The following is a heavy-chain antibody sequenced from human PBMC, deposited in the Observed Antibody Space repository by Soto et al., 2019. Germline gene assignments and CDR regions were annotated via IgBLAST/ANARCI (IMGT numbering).Heavy chain of an antibody. V-gene: IGHV3-74*01. Sequence: GGSLSLSCAASGFTFSIYWMHWVRQAPGKGLVWVSRINSDGSSTSYADSVKGRFTISRDNAKDTLYLQMNSLRAEDTAVYYCARNLLALYSSSPGIDYWGQGTLVTVSS. D-gene: IGHD6-6*01. CDR1: GFTFSIYW. CDR3: ARNLLALYSSSPGIDY. CDR2: INSDGSST. J-gene: IGHJ4*02.